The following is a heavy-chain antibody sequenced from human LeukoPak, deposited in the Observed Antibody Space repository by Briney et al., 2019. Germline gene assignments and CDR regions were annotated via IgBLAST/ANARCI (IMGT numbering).Heavy chain of an antibody. CDR3: ARGSYYGSGSYYGGFQH. V-gene: IGHV4-59*12. CDR2: LYYSGST. CDR1: GGSINSYY. Sequence: SETLSLTCTVSGGSINSYYWNWIRQPPGKGLEWIGYLYYSGSTNYNPSLTSRVAISVDTSKNQFSLKLSSVTAADTAVYYCARGSYYGSGSYYGGFQHWGQGTLVTVSS. J-gene: IGHJ1*01. D-gene: IGHD3-10*01.